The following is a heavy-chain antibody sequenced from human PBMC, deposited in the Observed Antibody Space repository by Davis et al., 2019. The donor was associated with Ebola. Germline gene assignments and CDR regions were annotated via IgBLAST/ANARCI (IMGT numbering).Heavy chain of an antibody. J-gene: IGHJ4*02. CDR1: GGTFSSYA. CDR2: IIPILGIA. D-gene: IGHD6-6*01. V-gene: IGHV1-69*04. Sequence: SVKVSCKASGGTFSSYAISWVRQAPGQGLEWMGRIIPILGIANYAQKFQGRVTITADKSTSTAYMELSSLRSEDTAVYYCARANTLRLLYSSSYRFDYWGQGTLVTVSS. CDR3: ARANTLRLLYSSSYRFDY.